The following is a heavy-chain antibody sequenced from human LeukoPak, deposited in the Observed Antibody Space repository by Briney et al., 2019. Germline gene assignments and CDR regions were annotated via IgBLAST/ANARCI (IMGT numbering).Heavy chain of an antibody. V-gene: IGHV4-4*02. Sequence: SETLSLTCAVSGGSISSNNWWTWVRPPPGKGLQWIGEIYHSGSTNYSPSLKGRFTISRDNSKNTLYLQMNNLRAEDTAIYYCARYSGDYSDNLYYFDYWGQGTLVTVSS. CDR3: ARYSGDYSDNLYYFDY. CDR1: GGSISSNNW. CDR2: IYHSGST. D-gene: IGHD4-23*01. J-gene: IGHJ4*02.